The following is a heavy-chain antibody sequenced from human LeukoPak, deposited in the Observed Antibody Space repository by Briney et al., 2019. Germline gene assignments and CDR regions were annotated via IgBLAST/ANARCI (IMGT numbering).Heavy chain of an antibody. D-gene: IGHD3-22*01. CDR2: ISYDGSNK. J-gene: IGHJ4*02. Sequence: GGSLRLSCAASGFTFSSYAMPWVRQAPGKGLEWVAVISYDGSNKYYADSVKGRFTISRDNSKNTLYLQMNSLRAEDTAVYYCARGFGDNYDSSGYYPGLVHYFDYWGQGTLVTVSS. CDR3: ARGFGDNYDSSGYYPGLVHYFDY. V-gene: IGHV3-30-3*01. CDR1: GFTFSSYA.